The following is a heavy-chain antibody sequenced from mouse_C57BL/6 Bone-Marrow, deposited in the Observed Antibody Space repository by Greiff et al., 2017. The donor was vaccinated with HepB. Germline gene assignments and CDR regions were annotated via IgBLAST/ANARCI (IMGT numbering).Heavy chain of an antibody. CDR2: SRNKANDYTT. Sequence: EVKLVESGGGLVQSGRSLRLSCATSGFTFSDFYMEWVRQAPGKGLEWIAASRNKANDYTTEYSASVKGRFIVSRDTSQSILYLQMNALRAEDTAIYYCARDAYYGNYRFAYWGQGTLVTVSA. CDR1: GFTFSDFY. V-gene: IGHV7-1*01. J-gene: IGHJ3*01. D-gene: IGHD2-1*01. CDR3: ARDAYYGNYRFAY.